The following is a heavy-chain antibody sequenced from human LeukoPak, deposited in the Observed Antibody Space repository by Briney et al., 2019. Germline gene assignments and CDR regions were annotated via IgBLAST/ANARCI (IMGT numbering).Heavy chain of an antibody. Sequence: ASVKVSCKASGYTFTSYYMHWVRQAPGQGLEWMGIINPSGGSTSYAQKFQGRVTMTRDTSTSTVYMELSSLRSDDTAVYYCATTKTWRTYYYYYGMDVWGQGTTVTVSS. D-gene: IGHD1-14*01. CDR3: ATTKTWRTYYYYYGMDV. CDR2: INPSGGST. J-gene: IGHJ6*02. V-gene: IGHV1-46*01. CDR1: GYTFTSYY.